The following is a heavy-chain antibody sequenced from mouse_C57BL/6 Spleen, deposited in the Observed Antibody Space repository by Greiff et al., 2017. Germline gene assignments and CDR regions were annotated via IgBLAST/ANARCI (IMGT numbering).Heavy chain of an antibody. Sequence: QVQLQQPGAELVRPGSSVKLSCKASGFTFTSYWMAWVKQRPGQGLEWIGNIYPSDSETHYNQKFKDKATLTVDKSSSTAYMQLISLTSEDSAVSDCARGEAAQAAYAYWGQGTLVTVSA. V-gene: IGHV1-61*01. D-gene: IGHD3-2*02. CDR1: GFTFTSYW. CDR3: ARGEAAQAAYAY. J-gene: IGHJ3*01. CDR2: IYPSDSET.